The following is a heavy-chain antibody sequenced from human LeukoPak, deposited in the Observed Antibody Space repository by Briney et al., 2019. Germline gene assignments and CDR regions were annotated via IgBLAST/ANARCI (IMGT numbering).Heavy chain of an antibody. V-gene: IGHV4-39*07. CDR3: ARVVRYFDWLGAFDI. Sequence: PSETLYLTCTVSGGSISSSSYYWGWIRQPPVKGVEWIGSIYYSGSTYYNPSLKSRVTISVDTSKNQFSLKLSSVTAADTAVYYCARVVRYFDWLGAFDIWGQGTMVTVSS. J-gene: IGHJ3*02. CDR2: IYYSGST. CDR1: GGSISSSSYY. D-gene: IGHD3-9*01.